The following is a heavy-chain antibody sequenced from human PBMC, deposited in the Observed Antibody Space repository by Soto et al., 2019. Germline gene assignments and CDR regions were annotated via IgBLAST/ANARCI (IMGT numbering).Heavy chain of an antibody. Sequence: QMQLVQSGPEVKKPGTSVKVSGKASGFTFTSSAMQWVRQARGQRLEWIGWIVVGSGNTNYAQKLQERVTITRDMSTSTAYMELSSLRPEDTAVYYCAAEGGDYDYYYGMDVWGQGTTVTVSS. V-gene: IGHV1-58*02. CDR1: GFTFTSSA. D-gene: IGHD4-17*01. CDR2: IVVGSGNT. CDR3: AAEGGDYDYYYGMDV. J-gene: IGHJ6*02.